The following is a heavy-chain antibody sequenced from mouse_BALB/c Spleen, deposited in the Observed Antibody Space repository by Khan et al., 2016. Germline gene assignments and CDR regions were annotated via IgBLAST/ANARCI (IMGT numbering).Heavy chain of an antibody. J-gene: IGHJ3*01. V-gene: IGHV4-1*02. D-gene: IGHD2-4*01. Sequence: EVKLLESGGGLVQPGGSLKLSCAASGFDFSRYWMSWVRQAPGKGLEWIGEINPDSSTINYTPSLKDKFIISRDNAKNTLYLQMSKVRSEDTALYYCARPPPDYDWARFAYWGQGTLVTVSA. CDR1: GFDFSRYW. CDR2: INPDSSTI. CDR3: ARPPPDYDWARFAY.